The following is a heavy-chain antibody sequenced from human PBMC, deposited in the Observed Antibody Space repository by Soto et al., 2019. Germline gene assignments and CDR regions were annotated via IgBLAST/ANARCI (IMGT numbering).Heavy chain of an antibody. J-gene: IGHJ5*02. CDR2: INPNSGGT. CDR3: ARSLRENWFDP. V-gene: IGHV1-2*04. Sequence: ASVKVSFKASGYTFTGYYMHWVRQAPGQGLEWMGWINPNSGGTNYTQKFQGWVTMTRDTSISTAYMELSRLRSDDTAVYYCARSLRENWFDPWGQGTLVTVSS. CDR1: GYTFTGYY.